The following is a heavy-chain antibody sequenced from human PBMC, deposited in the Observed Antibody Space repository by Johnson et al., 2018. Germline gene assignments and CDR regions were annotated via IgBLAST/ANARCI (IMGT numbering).Heavy chain of an antibody. D-gene: IGHD1-1*01. CDR1: GFTLSSYT. CDR2: LSHDGRNR. J-gene: IGHJ6*03. CDR3: ARESVAFHGTSYPHYYYLGV. Sequence: QVQLVQSGGGVVQPGNSLRLSCAASGFTLSSYTMHWVRHGPGKGLEWVAALSHDGRNRFYIDSVQGRFTISGDNSRNALFLQMNSLRTEDKAVYYCARESVAFHGTSYPHYYYLGVWGKGTTVIVS. V-gene: IGHV3-30*14.